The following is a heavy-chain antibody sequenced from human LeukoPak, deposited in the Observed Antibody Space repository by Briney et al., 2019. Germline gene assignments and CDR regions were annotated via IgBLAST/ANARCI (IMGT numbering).Heavy chain of an antibody. J-gene: IGHJ4*02. D-gene: IGHD4-17*01. V-gene: IGHV4-59*08. CDR1: GGSISRYY. CDR3: ARSYYGDSESYFDY. Sequence: SETLSLTCTVSGGSISRYYWSWIRQPPGKGLEWIGYIYYSGSTNYNPSLKSRVTISVDTSKNQFSLKLSSVTAADTAVYYCARSYYGDSESYFDYWGQGTLVTVSS. CDR2: IYYSGST.